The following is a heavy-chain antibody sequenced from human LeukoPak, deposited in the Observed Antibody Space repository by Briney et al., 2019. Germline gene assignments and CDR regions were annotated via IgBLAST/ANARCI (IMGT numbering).Heavy chain of an antibody. V-gene: IGHV1-18*01. CDR1: GYTFTSYV. J-gene: IGHJ4*02. D-gene: IGHD3-22*01. CDR2: ISAYNGNT. CDR3: ARDLPLYYYDSSGYFSPPFDY. Sequence: ASVKVSCKASGYTFTSYVISWVRQAPGQGLEWMGWISAYNGNTNYAQKLQGRVTMTTDTSTSTAYMELRSLRSDDTAVYYCARDLPLYYYDSSGYFSPPFDYWGQGTLVTVSS.